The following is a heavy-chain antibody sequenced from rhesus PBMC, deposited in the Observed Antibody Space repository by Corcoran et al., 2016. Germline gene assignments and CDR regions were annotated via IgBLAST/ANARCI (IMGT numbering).Heavy chain of an antibody. V-gene: IGHV2S1*01. D-gene: IGHD3-34*01. CDR3: ARITGVLIKGDV. CDR1: GFSLIPGGMG. J-gene: IGHJ5-1*01. Sequence: QVPLKESGPALVKPTQTLTLTCIFSGFSLIPGGMGVGWIRQPPGKALEWLERIYWDDSKYYTTSLKTRLTTSKGTSKNQVVLKMTNRDLVDTATYYCARITGVLIKGDVWGAGVLVTVSS. CDR2: IYWDDSK.